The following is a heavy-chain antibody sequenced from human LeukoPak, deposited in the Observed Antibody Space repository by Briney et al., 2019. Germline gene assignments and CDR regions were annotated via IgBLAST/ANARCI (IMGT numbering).Heavy chain of an antibody. D-gene: IGHD6-19*01. CDR3: ARRLAVAAYDY. CDR2: IYYSGST. Sequence: PSETLSLTCTVSGGSISSYYWSWIRQPPGKGLEWIGYIYYSGSTNYNPSLKSRVTISVDTSKNQFSLKLSSVTAAGTAVYYCARRLAVAAYDYWGQGTLVTVSS. J-gene: IGHJ4*02. CDR1: GGSISSYY. V-gene: IGHV4-59*08.